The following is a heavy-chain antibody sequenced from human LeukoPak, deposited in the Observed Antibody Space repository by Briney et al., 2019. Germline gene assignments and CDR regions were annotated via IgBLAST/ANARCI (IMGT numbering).Heavy chain of an antibody. J-gene: IGHJ4*02. CDR2: MSPKSANT. Sequence: ASVKVSCKASGYTFTSYDINWVRQASGQGLEWMGWMSPKSANTGYAQKFQGRVTITRDTSISTAYMELRSLRSDDTAAYYCARDGGRRLSDFDYWGQGTLVTVSS. CDR3: ARDGGRRLSDFDY. D-gene: IGHD1-26*01. V-gene: IGHV1-8*03. CDR1: GYTFTSYD.